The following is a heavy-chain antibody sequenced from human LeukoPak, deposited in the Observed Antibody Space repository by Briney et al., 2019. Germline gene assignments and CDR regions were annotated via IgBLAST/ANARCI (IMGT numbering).Heavy chain of an antibody. J-gene: IGHJ4*02. D-gene: IGHD1-26*01. CDR1: GFTFSNYT. Sequence: GGSLRLSCAASGFTFSNYTIHWVRQAPGKGLEWVAVIWYDGSNKYYADSVKGRFTISRDNSKNTLYLQMNSLRAEDTAMYYCATNSGSPGGYWGQGTLVTVSS. CDR2: IWYDGSNK. CDR3: ATNSGSPGGY. V-gene: IGHV3-33*01.